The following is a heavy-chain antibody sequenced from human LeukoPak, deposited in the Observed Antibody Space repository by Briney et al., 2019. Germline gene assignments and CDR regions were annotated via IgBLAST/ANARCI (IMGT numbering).Heavy chain of an antibody. CDR3: ARTRITIFGVAYYYYYMDV. D-gene: IGHD3-3*01. Sequence: SETLSLTCTVSGGSISSYYWSWIRQPAGKGLEWIGRIYTSGSTNYNPSLKSRVTMSVDTSKNQFSLKLSSVTAADTAVYYCARTRITIFGVAYYYYYMDVWGKGTTVTVSS. CDR2: IYTSGST. CDR1: GGSISSYY. J-gene: IGHJ6*03. V-gene: IGHV4-4*07.